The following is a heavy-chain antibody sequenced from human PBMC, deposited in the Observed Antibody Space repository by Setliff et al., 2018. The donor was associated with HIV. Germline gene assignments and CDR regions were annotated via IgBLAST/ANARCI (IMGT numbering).Heavy chain of an antibody. CDR2: RISDSATT. J-gene: IGHJ2*01. CDR1: DGSFSGYY. Sequence: PSETLSLTCAVYDGSFSGYYWSWIRQSPGKGLEWIGTRISDSATTSVNPSLKSRVTISLDTSKKQFSLKVISVTAADTAVYYCARSSPYGEPDQVAWYFDLWGRGTLVTVSS. D-gene: IGHD4-17*01. V-gene: IGHV4-34*01. CDR3: ARSSPYGEPDQVAWYFDL.